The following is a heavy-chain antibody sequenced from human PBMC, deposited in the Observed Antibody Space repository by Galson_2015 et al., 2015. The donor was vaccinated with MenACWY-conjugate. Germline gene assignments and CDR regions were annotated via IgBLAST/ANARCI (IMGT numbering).Heavy chain of an antibody. Sequence: SLRLSCAASGFTFSSYWMHWVRHAPGKGLVWVSRVNSDGSGTGYADSVKGRFTISRDNAKNMLFLQINSLKVEDTAVYYCARSYVPGSDRKNYYMDVWGRGTTVTVSS. V-gene: IGHV3-74*01. CDR2: VNSDGSGT. CDR3: ARSYVPGSDRKNYYMDV. CDR1: GFTFSSYW. J-gene: IGHJ6*03. D-gene: IGHD3-16*01.